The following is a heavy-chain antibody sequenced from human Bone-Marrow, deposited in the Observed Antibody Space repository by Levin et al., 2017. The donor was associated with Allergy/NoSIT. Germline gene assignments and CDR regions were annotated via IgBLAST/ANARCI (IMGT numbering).Heavy chain of an antibody. J-gene: IGHJ4*02. V-gene: IGHV3-49*03. CDR2: IGSRGYGGTT. D-gene: IGHD3-22*01. CDR1: GFTFGDYA. Sequence: QAGGSLRLSCTASGFTFGDYAMTWFRRAPGKGLEWVSFIGSRGYGGTTEYAASVKGRFTISRDDSKSIAYLQMNSLKTEDTAVYYCSRVSGYDSSAYLVDWGQGTLVTVSS. CDR3: SRVSGYDSSAYLVD.